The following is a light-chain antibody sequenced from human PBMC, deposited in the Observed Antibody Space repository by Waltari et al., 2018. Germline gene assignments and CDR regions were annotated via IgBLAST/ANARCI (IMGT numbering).Light chain of an antibody. J-gene: IGLJ2*01. CDR1: SSHVGSYNY. CDR3: SSYAGSNNVV. CDR2: EVS. Sequence: QSALTQPPSASGSPGQSVTISCTGTSSHVGSYNYVSWYQQHPGKAPKLLIYEVSKRPSGVPARLSGSKSGNTASLTVSGLQAEDEADYYCSSYAGSNNVVFGGGTKLTVL. V-gene: IGLV2-8*01.